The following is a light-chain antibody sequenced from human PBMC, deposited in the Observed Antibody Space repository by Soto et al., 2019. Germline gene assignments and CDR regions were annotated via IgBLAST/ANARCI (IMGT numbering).Light chain of an antibody. CDR1: SRDVGGYNY. CDR3: SSFTSKSTLI. J-gene: IGLJ2*01. Sequence: QSVLTQPRSVSGSPGQSVTISCTGTSRDVGGYNYVSWYQQHPGRVPQLIIYEVRNRPSGISFRFSGSKSGNTASLTISGLQAEDEADYYCSSFTSKSTLIFGGGTKLTVL. V-gene: IGLV2-14*01. CDR2: EVR.